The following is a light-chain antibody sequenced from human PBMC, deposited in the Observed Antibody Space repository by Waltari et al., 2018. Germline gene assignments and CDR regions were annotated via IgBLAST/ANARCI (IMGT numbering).Light chain of an antibody. V-gene: IGKV1-39*01. CDR1: QSITTY. J-gene: IGKJ4*01. Sequence: DRVTITCRASQSITTYLNWYQQKPGKATKLLIYGASGLQSGVPSRFSGSGSGTDFTLTISSLQPEDFATYYCQQSFSTLLTFGGGTKVEIK. CDR2: GAS. CDR3: QQSFSTLLT.